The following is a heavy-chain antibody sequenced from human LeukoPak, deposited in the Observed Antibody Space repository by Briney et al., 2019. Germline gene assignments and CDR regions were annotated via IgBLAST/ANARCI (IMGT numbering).Heavy chain of an antibody. J-gene: IGHJ4*02. D-gene: IGHD2-2*01. CDR3: AGGALGTPAANYFDY. CDR1: GGSFSGYY. V-gene: IGHV4-34*01. CDR2: INHSGST. Sequence: SETLSLTCAVYGGSFSGYYWSWIRQPPGKGLEWIGEINHSGSTNYNPSLKSRVTISVDTSKNQFSLKLSSVTAADTAVYYCAGGALGTPAANYFDYWGQGTLVTVSS.